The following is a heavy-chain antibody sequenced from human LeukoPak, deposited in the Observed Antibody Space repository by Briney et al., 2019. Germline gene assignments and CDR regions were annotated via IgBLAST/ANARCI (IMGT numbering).Heavy chain of an antibody. CDR3: ARGGAYSYGSWYDY. CDR2: ISANDGNT. CDR1: GYTFTSYG. Sequence: ASVKVSCKASGYTFTSYGISWVRQAPGQGLEWMGWISANDGNTDYPQKLQGRVTMTTDTSTSTAYMELRSLRSDDTAVYYCARGGAYSYGSWYDYWGQGTLVTVSS. J-gene: IGHJ4*02. D-gene: IGHD5-18*01. V-gene: IGHV1-18*01.